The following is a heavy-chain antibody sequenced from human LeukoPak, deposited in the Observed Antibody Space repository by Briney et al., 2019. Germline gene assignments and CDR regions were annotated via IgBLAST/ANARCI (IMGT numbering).Heavy chain of an antibody. D-gene: IGHD1-14*01. V-gene: IGHV4-34*01. CDR1: GGSFSGYY. CDR2: INHSGST. Sequence: ASETLSLTCAVYGGSFSGYYWSWIRQPPGKGLEWIGEINHSGSTNYNPSLKSRVTISVDTSKNQFSLKLSSVTAADTAVYYCAGSKDIGIITSGHDRGFDYWGQGTLVTVSS. J-gene: IGHJ4*02. CDR3: AGSKDIGIITSGHDRGFDY.